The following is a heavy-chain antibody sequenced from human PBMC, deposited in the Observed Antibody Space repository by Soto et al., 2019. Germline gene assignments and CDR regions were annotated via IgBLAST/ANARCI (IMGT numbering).Heavy chain of an antibody. CDR2: VSGSGSSP. CDR3: VKGGSYCSLFCPGH. Sequence: GGSLGLCCAATGFNFGSYAMGWVRQAPGKGLEWVSGVSGSGSSPYYADSVKGRLTISKDKSKNTLYLDLNNLRSEDTAVYFCVKGGSYCSLFCPGHWGRGTLVTVSS. J-gene: IGHJ1*01. D-gene: IGHD2-15*01. V-gene: IGHV3-23*01. CDR1: GFNFGSYA.